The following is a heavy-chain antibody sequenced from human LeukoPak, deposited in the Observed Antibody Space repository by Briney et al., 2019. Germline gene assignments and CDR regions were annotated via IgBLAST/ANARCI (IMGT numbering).Heavy chain of an antibody. J-gene: IGHJ4*02. D-gene: IGHD5-12*01. Sequence: QTLSLTCTFSGFSLSTSGMCVSWIRQPPGKALEWLARIDWDDDKYYSASLKTRLTISKDTSKNQVVLIMTNTDPVDTATHYCARRGYDPAGTQYYFDYWGQGTLVTVSS. CDR2: IDWDDDK. CDR1: GFSLSTSGMC. CDR3: ARRGYDPAGTQYYFDY. V-gene: IGHV2-70*11.